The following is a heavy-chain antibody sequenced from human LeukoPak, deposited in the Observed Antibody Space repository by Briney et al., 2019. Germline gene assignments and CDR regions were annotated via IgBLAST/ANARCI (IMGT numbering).Heavy chain of an antibody. V-gene: IGHV1-3*01. D-gene: IGHD3-10*01. Sequence: ASVKVSCKASGYTFTGYYMHWVRQAPGQGLEWMGWINAGNGNTKYSQKFQGRVTITRDTSASTAYMELSSLRSEDTAVYYCARVFVVRGVHFDYWGQGTLVTVSS. CDR2: INAGNGNT. J-gene: IGHJ4*02. CDR3: ARVFVVRGVHFDY. CDR1: GYTFTGYY.